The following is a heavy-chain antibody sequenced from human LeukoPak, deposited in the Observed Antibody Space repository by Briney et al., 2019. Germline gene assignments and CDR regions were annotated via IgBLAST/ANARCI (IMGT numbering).Heavy chain of an antibody. Sequence: GSSVKVSCKASGGTFSSYAISWVRQAPGQGLEWMGGIIPIFGTASYAQKFQDRVTMTRDTSTSTVYMELSSLISEDTAVYYCARVLEDDSSSWPTEWYFDLWGRGTLVTVSS. J-gene: IGHJ2*01. CDR1: GGTFSSYA. V-gene: IGHV1-69*05. CDR2: IIPIFGTA. D-gene: IGHD6-13*01. CDR3: ARVLEDDSSSWPTEWYFDL.